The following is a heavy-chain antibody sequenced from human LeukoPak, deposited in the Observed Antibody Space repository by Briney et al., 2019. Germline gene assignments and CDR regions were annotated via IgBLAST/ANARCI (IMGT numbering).Heavy chain of an antibody. Sequence: SETLSLTCTVSGYSISSGYYWGWIRQPPGKGLEWIGSICHSGSTYYNPSLKSRVTISVDTSKNQFSLKLSSVTAADTAVYYCARDSLVVWQQLGWFDPWGPGTLVTVSS. D-gene: IGHD6-13*01. CDR2: ICHSGST. CDR1: GYSISSGYY. V-gene: IGHV4-38-2*02. CDR3: ARDSLVVWQQLGWFDP. J-gene: IGHJ5*02.